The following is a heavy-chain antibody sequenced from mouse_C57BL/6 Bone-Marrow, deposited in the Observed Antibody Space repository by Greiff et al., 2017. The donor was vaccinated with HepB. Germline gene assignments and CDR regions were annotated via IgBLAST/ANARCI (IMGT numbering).Heavy chain of an antibody. Sequence: DVKLVESGGGLVQPGGSLKLSCAASGFTFSDYYMYWVRQTPEKRLEWVAYISNGGGSTYYPDTVKGRFTISRDNAKNTLYLQMSRLKSEDTAMYYCARRRYDYEGYFDYWGQGTTLTVSS. J-gene: IGHJ2*01. CDR3: ARRRYDYEGYFDY. CDR2: ISNGGGST. CDR1: GFTFSDYY. V-gene: IGHV5-12*01. D-gene: IGHD2-4*01.